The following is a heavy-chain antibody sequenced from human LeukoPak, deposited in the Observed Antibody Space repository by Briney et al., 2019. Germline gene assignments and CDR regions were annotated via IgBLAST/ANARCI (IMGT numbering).Heavy chain of an antibody. D-gene: IGHD3-10*01. J-gene: IGHJ3*02. Sequence: SETLSLTCTVSGGSISSSSYYWGWIRQPPGKGLEWIGSIYYSGSTYYNPPLKSRVTISVDTSKNQFSLKLSSVTAADTAVYYCARRKYYYGSGLVHDAFDIWGQGTMVTVSS. CDR3: ARRKYYYGSGLVHDAFDI. CDR2: IYYSGST. V-gene: IGHV4-39*01. CDR1: GGSISSSSYY.